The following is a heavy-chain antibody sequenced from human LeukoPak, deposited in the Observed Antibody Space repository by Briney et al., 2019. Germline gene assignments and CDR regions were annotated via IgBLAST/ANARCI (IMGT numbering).Heavy chain of an antibody. Sequence: GGSLRLSCAASGFTFTSYGMHWVRQAPGKGLEWVAFIHYDGSPKYYADSVKGRFTIPRDTSKNTLYLQMNSLTTEDTAVYYCAKAKTLDYWGQGTLVTVSS. CDR3: AKAKTLDY. CDR2: IHYDGSPK. V-gene: IGHV3-30*02. J-gene: IGHJ4*02. CDR1: GFTFTSYG.